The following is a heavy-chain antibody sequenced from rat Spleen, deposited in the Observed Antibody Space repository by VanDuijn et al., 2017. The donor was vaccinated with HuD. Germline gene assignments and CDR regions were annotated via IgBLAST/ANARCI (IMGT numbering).Heavy chain of an antibody. J-gene: IGHJ2*01. Sequence: EVQLVESGGGLVQPGRSLKLSCVASGFTFSDYGMYWIRQAPTKGLEWVTSISPSGVGTYYLDSVKDRFTISRDNAKSSLYLQMDGLRSEDTATYYCARQGYYTFDYWGQGVMVTVSS. CDR1: GFTFSDYG. V-gene: IGHV5-19*01. CDR3: ARQGYYTFDY. D-gene: IGHD1-1*01. CDR2: ISPSGVGT.